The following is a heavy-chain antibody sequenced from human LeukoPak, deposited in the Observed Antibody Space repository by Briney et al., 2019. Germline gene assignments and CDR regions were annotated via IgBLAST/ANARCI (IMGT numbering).Heavy chain of an antibody. J-gene: IGHJ4*02. D-gene: IGHD3-3*01. CDR2: IYYSGTT. Sequence: NPSETLSLTCTVSGGTISSSSYYWGWIRQPPGKGLEWIGSIYYSGTTYYNPSLKSRVTISVDTSKSQFSLRLTSVTAADTAVYYCARHVRFLEWLSSYYFDHWGQGTLVTVSS. V-gene: IGHV4-39*01. CDR1: GGTISSSSYY. CDR3: ARHVRFLEWLSSYYFDH.